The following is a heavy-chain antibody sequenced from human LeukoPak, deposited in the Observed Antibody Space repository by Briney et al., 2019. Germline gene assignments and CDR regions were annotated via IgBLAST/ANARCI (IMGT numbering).Heavy chain of an antibody. D-gene: IGHD5-18*01. CDR1: GFTFSSYW. CDR2: IKQDGSEK. J-gene: IGHJ5*02. Sequence: GGSLRLSCAASGFTFSSYWMSWVRQAPGKGLEWVANIKQDGSEKYYVDSVKGRFTISRDNAKNSLYLQMNSLRAEDTAVYYCARGGIRAPKRFWFDPWGQGSLVTVSS. CDR3: ARGGIRAPKRFWFDP. V-gene: IGHV3-7*01.